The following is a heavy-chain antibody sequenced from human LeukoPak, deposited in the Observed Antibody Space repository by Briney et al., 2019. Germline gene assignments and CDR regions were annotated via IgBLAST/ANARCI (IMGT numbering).Heavy chain of an antibody. J-gene: IGHJ4*02. CDR3: ARGFSSSSTSPFDY. CDR2: ISSSSSYI. Sequence: GGSLRLSCAASGFTFSSYSMNWVRQAPGKGLEWVSSISSSSSYIYYADSVKGRFTISRDNAKNTLYLQMNSLRAEDTAVYYCARGFSSSSTSPFDYWGQGTLVTVSS. D-gene: IGHD2-2*01. CDR1: GFTFSSYS. V-gene: IGHV3-21*01.